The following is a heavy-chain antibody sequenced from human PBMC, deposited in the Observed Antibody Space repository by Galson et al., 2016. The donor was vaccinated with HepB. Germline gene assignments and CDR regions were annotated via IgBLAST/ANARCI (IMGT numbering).Heavy chain of an antibody. J-gene: IGHJ4*02. V-gene: IGHV2-5*02. Sequence: LVKPTQTLTLTCTVSGFSLSTSGMGVGWIRRLPGKALEWLALIYWDGDKRYSPSLKSRLAITKDTAKNQVALTMTNVDPAATATYYCARSGPGHIYGRPPFDSWGLGSLFTVSS. CDR2: IYWDGDK. D-gene: IGHD5-18*01. CDR3: ARSGPGHIYGRPPFDS. CDR1: GFSLSTSGMG.